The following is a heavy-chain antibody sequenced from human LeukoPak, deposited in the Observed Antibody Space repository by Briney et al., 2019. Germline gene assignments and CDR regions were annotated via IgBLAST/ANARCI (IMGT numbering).Heavy chain of an antibody. Sequence: SETLSLTCAVYGGSFSGYYWSWIRQPPGKGLEWIGEIDHSGSTNYNPSLKSRVTTSVDTSKNQFSLKLNSVTAADTAVYYCARTNTVLYYFDYWGQASLITVSS. V-gene: IGHV4-34*01. J-gene: IGHJ4*02. CDR2: IDHSGST. CDR1: GGSFSGYY. D-gene: IGHD1/OR15-1a*01. CDR3: ARTNTVLYYFDY.